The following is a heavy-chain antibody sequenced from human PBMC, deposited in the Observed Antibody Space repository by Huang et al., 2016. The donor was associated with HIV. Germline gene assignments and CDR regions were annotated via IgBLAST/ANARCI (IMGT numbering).Heavy chain of an antibody. D-gene: IGHD1-26*01. CDR3: AKDGRGSGTYYDYFEY. V-gene: IGHV3-30*18. Sequence: QVQLVESGGGVVQPGRSLRLSCAAFGFTFNKFDMHWVRQGQGKGREWVAIRSYDGRSKYHAESVKCRFTISRDNSKNTVYLQMNSLRVEDTAVYYCAKDGRGSGTYYDYFEYWGQGTLVTVSS. CDR1: GFTFNKFD. CDR2: RSYDGRSK. J-gene: IGHJ4*02.